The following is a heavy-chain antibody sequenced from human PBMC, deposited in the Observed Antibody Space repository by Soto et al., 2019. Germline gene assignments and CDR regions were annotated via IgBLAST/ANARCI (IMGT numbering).Heavy chain of an antibody. CDR1: VGSISGSY. CDR3: ARSVAVPGAHIDY. J-gene: IGHJ4*02. V-gene: IGHV4-59*01. Sequence: SETLSLTCSVSVGSISGSYWSWIRQSPGKGLEWLGYVYYTGSTNYSPSLRSRVGISVDTSKNEFSLRLSSVTAADTAVYFCARSVAVPGAHIDYWGQGTQVTVSS. CDR2: VYYTGST. D-gene: IGHD6-19*01.